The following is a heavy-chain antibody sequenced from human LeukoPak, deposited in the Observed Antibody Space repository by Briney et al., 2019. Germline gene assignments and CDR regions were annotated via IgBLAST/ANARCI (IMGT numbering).Heavy chain of an antibody. D-gene: IGHD5-12*01. CDR3: ARDSPDIVATIEAFDI. CDR2: ISSSSSYI. Sequence: PGGSLRLSCAASGFTFSSYSMNWVRQAPGKGLEWVSSISSSSSYIYYADSVKGRFTISRDNAKNSLYLQMNSLRAEDTAVYYCARDSPDIVATIEAFDIRGQGTMVTVSS. CDR1: GFTFSSYS. J-gene: IGHJ3*02. V-gene: IGHV3-21*01.